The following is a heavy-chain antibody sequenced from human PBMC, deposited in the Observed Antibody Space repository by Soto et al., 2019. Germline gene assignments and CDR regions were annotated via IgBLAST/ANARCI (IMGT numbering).Heavy chain of an antibody. D-gene: IGHD1-26*01. CDR3: AKDQDIVGATAWWFDP. Sequence: GGSLRLSCAASGFTFSSYAMSWVRQAPGKGLRWVSAISDSGGSTYYADSVKGRFTISRDNSKNTLYLQMNSLRAEDTALYYCAKDQDIVGATAWWFDPWGQGTLVTVSS. CDR2: ISDSGGST. CDR1: GFTFSSYA. V-gene: IGHV3-23*01. J-gene: IGHJ5*02.